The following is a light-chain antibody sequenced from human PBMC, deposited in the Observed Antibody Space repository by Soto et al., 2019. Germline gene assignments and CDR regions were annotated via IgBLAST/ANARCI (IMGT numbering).Light chain of an antibody. CDR2: DAS. CDR3: QQYKSYSIT. CDR1: QSISSW. V-gene: IGKV1-5*01. Sequence: DIQMTQSPSTLSASVGGRVTITCRASQSISSWLAWYQQKPGKAPKLLIYDASSLESGVPSRFSGSGSGTEFTLTISSLQPDDFATYYCQQYKSYSITFGQGTRLEIK. J-gene: IGKJ5*01.